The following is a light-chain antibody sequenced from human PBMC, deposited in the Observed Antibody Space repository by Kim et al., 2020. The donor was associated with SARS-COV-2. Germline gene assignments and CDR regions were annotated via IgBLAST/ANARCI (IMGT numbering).Light chain of an antibody. CDR3: QHYGSSPSP. J-gene: IGKJ4*01. Sequence: LSPGERATLACRASHFVSSNYLAWYQQKPGQAPRLLIYGASSRATGIPDRFSGSGSGTDFSLTISGLEPEDFAVYYCQHYGSSPSPFGGGTKVEI. V-gene: IGKV3-20*01. CDR2: GAS. CDR1: HFVSSNY.